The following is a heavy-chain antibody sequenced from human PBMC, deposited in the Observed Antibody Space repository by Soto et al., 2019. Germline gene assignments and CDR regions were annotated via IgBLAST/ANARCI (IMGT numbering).Heavy chain of an antibody. CDR3: ARITDLSYGSGRGYFDY. Sequence: QVQLQQWGAGLLKPSETLSLTCAVYGGSVSGYYWSWIRQPPGKGLEWIGEINHSGGTNYNPSLKSRVTISVDTSKNQFSLKLSSVTAADTAVYYCARITDLSYGSGRGYFDYWGQGTLVTVSS. J-gene: IGHJ4*02. D-gene: IGHD3-10*01. V-gene: IGHV4-34*01. CDR1: GGSVSGYY. CDR2: INHSGGT.